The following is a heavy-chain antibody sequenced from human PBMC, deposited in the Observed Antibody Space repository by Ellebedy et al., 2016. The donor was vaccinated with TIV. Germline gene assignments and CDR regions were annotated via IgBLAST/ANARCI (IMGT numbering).Heavy chain of an antibody. CDR3: ARDTYDVLTGEGSAFDV. Sequence: ASVKVSCKASGYTFSSYGISWVRQAPGQGLEWMGWISGNNANTKNAQKFQGRVILTKDTSTSTAYMELRSLRSDDTAVYYCARDTYDVLTGEGSAFDVWGQGTMVTVSS. V-gene: IGHV1-18*01. J-gene: IGHJ3*01. CDR1: GYTFSSYG. D-gene: IGHD7-27*01. CDR2: ISGNNANT.